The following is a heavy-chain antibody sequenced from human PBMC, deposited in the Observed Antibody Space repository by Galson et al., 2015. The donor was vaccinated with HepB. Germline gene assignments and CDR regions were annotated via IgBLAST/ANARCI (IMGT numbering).Heavy chain of an antibody. D-gene: IGHD6-19*01. Sequence: ETLSLTCTVSGGSITSDNWWSWVRQPPGKGLEWIGEIYHRGNTNSNPSLKSRVTVSVDKSKNQFSLKLISMTAADTGVYYCARIPRGSGWIDYWGQGTLVTVSS. CDR1: GGSITSDNW. V-gene: IGHV4-4*02. J-gene: IGHJ4*02. CDR2: IYHRGNT. CDR3: ARIPRGSGWIDY.